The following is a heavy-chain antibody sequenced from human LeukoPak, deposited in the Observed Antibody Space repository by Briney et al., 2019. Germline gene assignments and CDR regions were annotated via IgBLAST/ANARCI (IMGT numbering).Heavy chain of an antibody. CDR2: IHYSGST. CDR1: GGSISSGGYY. V-gene: IGHV4-31*03. D-gene: IGHD3-22*01. J-gene: IGHJ4*02. Sequence: PSQTLSLTCTVSGGSISSGGYYWTWIRQHPGKGLEWIGYIHYSGSTNYNPSLKSRVTISIDTSKNQLSLKLSSVTAADTAVYYCASKSYYYDSSAYYRDYWGQGNLVTVSS. CDR3: ASKSYYYDSSAYYRDY.